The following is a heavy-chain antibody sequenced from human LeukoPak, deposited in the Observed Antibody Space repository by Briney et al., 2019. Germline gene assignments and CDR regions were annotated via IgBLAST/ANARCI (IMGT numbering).Heavy chain of an antibody. J-gene: IGHJ6*02. CDR2: ISSSSSYI. CDR1: GFTFSSYS. Sequence: GGSLRLSCAASGFTFSSYSMNWVRQAPGKGLEWVSSISSSSSYIYYADSVKGRFTISRDDAKNSLYLQMNSLRAEDTAVYYCARELSYGSGSYPYYYGMDVWGQGTTVTVSS. V-gene: IGHV3-21*01. D-gene: IGHD3-10*01. CDR3: ARELSYGSGSYPYYYGMDV.